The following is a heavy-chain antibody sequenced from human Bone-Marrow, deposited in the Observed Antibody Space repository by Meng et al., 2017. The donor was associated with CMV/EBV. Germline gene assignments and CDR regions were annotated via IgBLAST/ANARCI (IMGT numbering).Heavy chain of an antibody. Sequence: LSLTCAASGFTFSSYGMHWVRQAPGKGLEWVAVIWYDGSNKYYADSVKGRFTISRDNSKNTLYLQMNSLRAEDTAVYYCAKEDGRLAYFDYWGQGTLVTVSS. CDR1: GFTFSSYG. CDR2: IWYDGSNK. CDR3: AKEDGRLAYFDY. J-gene: IGHJ4*02. D-gene: IGHD4-17*01. V-gene: IGHV3-33*06.